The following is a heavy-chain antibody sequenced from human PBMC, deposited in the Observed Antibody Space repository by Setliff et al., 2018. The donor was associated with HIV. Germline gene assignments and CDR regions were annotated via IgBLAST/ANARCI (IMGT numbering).Heavy chain of an antibody. CDR3: ARPMEIGRHPVAGQRDAFVI. CDR1: GFTFSSYW. V-gene: IGHV3-74*01. CDR2: INSDGSRT. J-gene: IGHJ3*02. Sequence: GGSLRLSCEASGFTFSSYWMHWVRQAPGKGLVWVSNINSDGSRTSYADSVKGRFTISRDNAKNILYLQMNSLRAEDTAVYYCARPMEIGRHPVAGQRDAFVIRGQGAMVTVSS. D-gene: IGHD6-19*01.